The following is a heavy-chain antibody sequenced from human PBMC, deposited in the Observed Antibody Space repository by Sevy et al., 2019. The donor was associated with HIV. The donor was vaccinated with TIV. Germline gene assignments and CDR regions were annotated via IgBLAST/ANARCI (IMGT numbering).Heavy chain of an antibody. D-gene: IGHD3-22*01. J-gene: IGHJ4*02. CDR2: INGSGGST. CDR3: AKDYYDSSGYYYLASPTFDY. V-gene: IGHV3-23*01. CDR1: GFTFSSYA. Sequence: GGSLRLSCAASGFTFSSYAMSWVRQAPGKGLEWVSAINGSGGSTYYAYSVKGRFTISRDNSKNTLYLQMNSLRAEDTAVYYCAKDYYDSSGYYYLASPTFDYWGQGTLVTVSS.